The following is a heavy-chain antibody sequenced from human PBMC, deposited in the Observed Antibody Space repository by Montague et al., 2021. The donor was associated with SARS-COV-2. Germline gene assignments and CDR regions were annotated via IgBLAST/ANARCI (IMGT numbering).Heavy chain of an antibody. J-gene: IGHJ3*02. CDR2: ISSSGSTI. Sequence: SLRLSCAASGFTFSSYSMNWVRQAPGKGLEWVSSISSSGSTIYYADSVKGRFTISRDNAKNSLYLQMNSLRAEDTAVYYCARDRGLVWFGPDDAFDIWGQGTMVTVSS. V-gene: IGHV3-48*04. D-gene: IGHD3-10*01. CDR3: ARDRGLVWFGPDDAFDI. CDR1: GFTFSSYS.